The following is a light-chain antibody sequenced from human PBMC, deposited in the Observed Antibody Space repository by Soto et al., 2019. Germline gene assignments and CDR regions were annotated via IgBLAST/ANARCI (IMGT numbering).Light chain of an antibody. CDR1: QSVSNN. Sequence: VMTKSPNTLSEGPGVSGGGPCRASQSVSNNLAWYQQKPGQAPRLLIYGASTRATGIPDRFSGSGSGTDFTLAIRRLDPGDFAVYYCQQYGSSGTCGQGTKVDI. J-gene: IGKJ1*01. CDR2: GAS. CDR3: QQYGSSGT. V-gene: IGKV3-20*01.